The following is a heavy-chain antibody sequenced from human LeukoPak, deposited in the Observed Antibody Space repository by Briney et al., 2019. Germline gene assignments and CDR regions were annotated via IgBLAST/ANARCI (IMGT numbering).Heavy chain of an antibody. Sequence: GGSLRLSCAASGFTFSNYSMNWVRQAPGKGLEWVSYISSIGRTIYSADSVKGRFTISRDNAKNSLYLQMKSLRAEDTAVYYCAELGITMIGGVWGKGTTVTISS. V-gene: IGHV3-48*01. J-gene: IGHJ6*04. CDR2: ISSIGRTI. D-gene: IGHD3-10*02. CDR1: GFTFSNYS. CDR3: AELGITMIGGV.